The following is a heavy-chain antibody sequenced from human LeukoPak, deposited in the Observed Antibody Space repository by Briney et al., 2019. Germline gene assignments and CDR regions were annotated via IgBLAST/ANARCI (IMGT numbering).Heavy chain of an antibody. J-gene: IGHJ4*02. CDR2: IYYSGST. V-gene: IGHV4-59*01. Sequence: SETLSLTCTVSGGFISSYYWSWIRQPPGKGLEWIGYIYYSGSTNYTPSLKSRVTTSVDTSKNQFSLKLSSVTAADTAVYYCARDHGTSSPFDYWGQGTLVTVSS. D-gene: IGHD2-2*01. CDR3: ARDHGTSSPFDY. CDR1: GGFISSYY.